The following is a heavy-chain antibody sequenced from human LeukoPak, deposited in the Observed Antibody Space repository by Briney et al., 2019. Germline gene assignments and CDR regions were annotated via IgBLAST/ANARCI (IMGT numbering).Heavy chain of an antibody. CDR1: GFTFSSFS. CDR3: ARVIGSYGDPAY. J-gene: IGHJ4*02. V-gene: IGHV3-48*04. CDR2: ISSTSSAI. D-gene: IGHD3-16*01. Sequence: PGGSLRLSCAASGFTFSSFSMNWVRQAPGKGLEWLSYISSTSSAIYYADSLKGRFTISRDNAKNSLYLQVDSLRAEDTAVYYCARVIGSYGDPAYWGQGTLVTVSS.